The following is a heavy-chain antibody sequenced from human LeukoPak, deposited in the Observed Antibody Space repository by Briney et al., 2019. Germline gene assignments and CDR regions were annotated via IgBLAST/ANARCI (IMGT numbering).Heavy chain of an antibody. D-gene: IGHD1-1*01. Sequence: GGSLRLSCEPSGFTFSNYYMHWVRQGPGKGLVWVSHINGDGSSTGYADPVRGRFTISRDNAKNTLYLQMNSLRADDTAVYYCARGGVPYSFDFWGQGTLVTVSS. CDR3: ARGGVPYSFDF. J-gene: IGHJ4*02. CDR2: INGDGSST. V-gene: IGHV3-74*01. CDR1: GFTFSNYY.